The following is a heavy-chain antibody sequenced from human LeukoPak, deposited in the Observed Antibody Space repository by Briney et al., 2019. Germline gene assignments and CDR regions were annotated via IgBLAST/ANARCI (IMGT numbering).Heavy chain of an antibody. CDR2: ISGYNTNT. CDR1: GYTFTSYG. J-gene: IGHJ3*02. V-gene: IGHV1-18*01. Sequence: GASVKVSCKASGYTFTSYGISWVRQAPGQGLEWMGWISGYNTNTNYAQKFQDRVTMTRDMSTTTVYMELRSLRSEDTAVYYCARIAETDPFDIWGQGTVVTISS. CDR3: ARIAETDPFDI.